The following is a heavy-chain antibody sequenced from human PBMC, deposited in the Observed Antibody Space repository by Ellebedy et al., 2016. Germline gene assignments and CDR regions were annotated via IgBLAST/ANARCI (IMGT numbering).Heavy chain of an antibody. D-gene: IGHD5-12*01. CDR2: IRSKANSYAT. Sequence: GESLKISXAASGFTFSGSAMHWVRQASGKGLEWVGRIRSKANSYATAYAASVKGRFTISRDDSKNTAYLQMNSLKTEDTAVYYCTSVAPTAIDYWGQGTLVTVSS. CDR1: GFTFSGSA. CDR3: TSVAPTAIDY. V-gene: IGHV3-73*01. J-gene: IGHJ4*02.